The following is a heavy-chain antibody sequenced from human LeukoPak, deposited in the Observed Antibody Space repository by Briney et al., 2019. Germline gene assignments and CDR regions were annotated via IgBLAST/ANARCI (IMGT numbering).Heavy chain of an antibody. CDR1: GFTFSTYW. CDR2: IKEDGREK. CDR3: VRDPALGTGDISGY. D-gene: IGHD7-27*01. J-gene: IGHJ4*02. V-gene: IGHV3-7*01. Sequence: PGGSLRLSCAASGFTFSTYWMSWVRQAPGKGLEWVANIKEDGREKYYVDPVKGRFTISRDNAKNSLYLQMNSLRAEDTAVYHCVRDPALGTGDISGYWGQGTPVTVPS.